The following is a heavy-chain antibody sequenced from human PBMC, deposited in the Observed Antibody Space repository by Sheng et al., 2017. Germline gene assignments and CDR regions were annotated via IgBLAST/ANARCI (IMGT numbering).Heavy chain of an antibody. Sequence: QVQLVESGGGVVQPGRSLRLSCAASGFTFSSYAMHWVRQAPGKGLEWVAVISYDGSNKYYADSVKGRFTISRDNSKNTLYLQMNSLRAEDTAVYYCARDGDNWNDVFSGGLDYWGQGTLVTVSS. CDR3: ARDGDNWNDVFSGGLDY. CDR2: ISYDGSNK. D-gene: IGHD1-1*01. J-gene: IGHJ4*02. CDR1: GFTFSSYA. V-gene: IGHV3-30-3*01.